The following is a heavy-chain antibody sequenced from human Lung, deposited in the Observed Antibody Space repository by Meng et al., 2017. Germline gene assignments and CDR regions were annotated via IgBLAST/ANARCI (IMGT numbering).Heavy chain of an antibody. CDR1: GFTFSSYS. D-gene: IGHD3-10*01. CDR3: ARDPRVLLWFGESGWFDP. Sequence: EVQLLESGGGLVKPGGSLRLSCAASGFTFSSYSMNWVRQAPGKGLEWVSSISSSSSYIYYADSVKGRFTISRDNAKNSLYLQMNSLRAEDTAVYYCARDPRVLLWFGESGWFDPWGQGTLVTVSS. V-gene: IGHV3-21*01. CDR2: ISSSSSYI. J-gene: IGHJ5*02.